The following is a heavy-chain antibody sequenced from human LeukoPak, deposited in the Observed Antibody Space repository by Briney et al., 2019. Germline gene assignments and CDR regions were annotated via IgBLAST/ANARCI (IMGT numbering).Heavy chain of an antibody. D-gene: IGHD3-22*01. CDR2: INPNSGGT. J-gene: IGHJ4*02. CDR1: GYTFTGYY. V-gene: IGHV1-2*02. CDR3: ARSDYYLYYFDY. Sequence: ASVKVSCKASGYTFTGYYIHWVRQAPGQGLEWMGWINPNSGGTNYAQKFQGRVTMTRETSISTAYMELSRLRSDDTAVYYCARSDYYLYYFDYWGQGTLVTVSS.